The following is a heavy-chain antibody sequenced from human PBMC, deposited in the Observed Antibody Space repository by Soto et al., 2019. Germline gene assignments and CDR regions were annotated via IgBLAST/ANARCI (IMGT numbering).Heavy chain of an antibody. CDR2: ISYDGSNK. Sequence: LRLSCAASGFTFSSYGMHWVRQAPGKGLEWVAVISYDGSNKYYADSVKGQFTISRDNSKNTLYLQMNSLRAEDTAVYYCAKSGWELLAERDYFDYWGQGTLVTVSS. CDR1: GFTFSSYG. CDR3: AKSGWELLAERDYFDY. J-gene: IGHJ4*02. V-gene: IGHV3-30*18. D-gene: IGHD1-26*01.